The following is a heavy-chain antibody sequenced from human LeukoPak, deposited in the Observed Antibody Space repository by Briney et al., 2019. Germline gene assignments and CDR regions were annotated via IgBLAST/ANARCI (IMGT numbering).Heavy chain of an antibody. CDR2: ISWDGVST. J-gene: IGHJ4*02. CDR1: GFTFDDYS. D-gene: IGHD1-26*01. Sequence: GGSLRLSCAASGFTFDDYSIHWVRQAPGKGLEWVSFISWDGVSTYYADSVKGRFTISRDNSKNTLYLQMNSLRAEDTAIYYCAKEYTGTFSPFPSYFDNWGQGTLVTVSS. CDR3: AKEYTGTFSPFPSYFDN. V-gene: IGHV3-43*01.